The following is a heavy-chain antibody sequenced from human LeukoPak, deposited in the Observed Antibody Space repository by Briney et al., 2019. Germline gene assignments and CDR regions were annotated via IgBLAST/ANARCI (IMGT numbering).Heavy chain of an antibody. J-gene: IGHJ3*02. V-gene: IGHV4-59*01. CDR3: ARDGGLDAFDI. CDR2: IYYSGST. CDR1: GGSISSYY. D-gene: IGHD3-3*01. Sequence: SETLSLTCTVSGGSISSYYWSWIRQPPGKGLEWIGYIYYSGSTNYNPSLKSRVTISVDTSKNQFSLKLSSVTAADTAVYYCARDGGLDAFDIWGQGTMVTVSS.